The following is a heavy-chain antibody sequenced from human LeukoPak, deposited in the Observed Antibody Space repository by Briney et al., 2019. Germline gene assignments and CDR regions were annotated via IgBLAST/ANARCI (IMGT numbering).Heavy chain of an antibody. D-gene: IGHD4-11*01. V-gene: IGHV3-30*02. Sequence: PGGSLRLSCAASGFTFSSYGMHWVRQAPGKGLEWVAFIRYDGSNKYYADSVKGRFTISRDNSKNTLYLQMNSLRAEDTAVYYCAKYSTPAYYYYMDVWGKGTTVTVSS. CDR3: AKYSTPAYYYYMDV. J-gene: IGHJ6*03. CDR1: GFTFSSYG. CDR2: IRYDGSNK.